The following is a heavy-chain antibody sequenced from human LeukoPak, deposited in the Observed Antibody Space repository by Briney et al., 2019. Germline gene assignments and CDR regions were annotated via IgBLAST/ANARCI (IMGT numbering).Heavy chain of an antibody. Sequence: PSEILSLTCAVYGGSFSGYYWSWIRQPPGKGLEWVSVIYSGGSTYYADSVKGRFTISRDNSKNTLYLQMNSLRAEDTAVYYCAREGSGWLDYWGQGTLVTVSS. V-gene: IGHV3-66*01. CDR3: AREGSGWLDY. CDR2: IYSGGST. CDR1: GGSFSGYY. D-gene: IGHD6-19*01. J-gene: IGHJ4*02.